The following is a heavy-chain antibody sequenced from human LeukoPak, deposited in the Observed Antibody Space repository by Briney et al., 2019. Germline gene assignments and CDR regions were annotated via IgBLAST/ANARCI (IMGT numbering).Heavy chain of an antibody. V-gene: IGHV3-7*01. CDR2: IDEAGKDR. CDR3: ARASPGVVFNYFDY. CDR1: GFTIDSFY. D-gene: IGHD2-15*01. J-gene: IGHJ4*01. Sequence: GSLRLSCVASGFTIDSFYMSWVRQAPGKGLEWVANIDEAGKDRYYADSVKGRFTISRDNTKNSVFLDMTSLRVEDTATYFCARASPGVVFNYFDYWGQGALVPVSS.